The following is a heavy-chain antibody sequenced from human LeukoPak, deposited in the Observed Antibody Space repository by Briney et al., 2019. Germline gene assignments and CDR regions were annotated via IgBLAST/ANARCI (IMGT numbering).Heavy chain of an antibody. CDR1: GGSISSSSYY. CDR3: ARQRADYFYHYLDV. CDR2: VYYGGNT. J-gene: IGHJ6*03. V-gene: IGHV4-39*01. Sequence: SETLSLTCTVSGGSISSSSYYWDWVRQPPGKGLEWIGNVYYGGNTFYNSSLESRVTISVDMSKNQFSLRLSSLTAADTAVYYCARQRADYFYHYLDVWGKGTSVTVSS.